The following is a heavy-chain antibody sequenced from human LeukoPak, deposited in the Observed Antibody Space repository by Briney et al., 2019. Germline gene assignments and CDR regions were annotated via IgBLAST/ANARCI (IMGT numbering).Heavy chain of an antibody. CDR1: GVSISSYY. J-gene: IGHJ5*02. CDR3: ARGIAALDWFDP. V-gene: IGHV4-59*01. CDR2: IYYSGST. D-gene: IGHD6-6*01. Sequence: SETLSLTCTVSGVSISSYYWSWVRQPPGKGLEWIGYIYYSGSTNYNPSLKSRVTISVDTSKNQFSLKLSSVTAADTAVYYCARGIAALDWFDPWGQGTLVTVSS.